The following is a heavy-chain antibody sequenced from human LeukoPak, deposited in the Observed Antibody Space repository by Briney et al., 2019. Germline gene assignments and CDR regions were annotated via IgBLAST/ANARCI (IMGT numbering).Heavy chain of an antibody. CDR3: AREAQIAVQFDY. Sequence: ASVKVSCKASGYTFTSYAMHWARQAPGQRLEWMGWINAGNGNTKYSQKFQGRVTITRDTSASTAYMELSSLRSEDTAVYYCAREAQIAVQFDYWGQGILVTVSS. V-gene: IGHV1-3*01. D-gene: IGHD6-19*01. CDR1: GYTFTSYA. J-gene: IGHJ4*02. CDR2: INAGNGNT.